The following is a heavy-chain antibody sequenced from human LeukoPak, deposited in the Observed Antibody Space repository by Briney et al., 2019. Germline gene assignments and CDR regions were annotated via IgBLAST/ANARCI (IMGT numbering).Heavy chain of an antibody. CDR3: ARLRCDVTSCFGKYYFDH. J-gene: IGHJ4*02. D-gene: IGHD2-2*01. CDR2: VNGDSSYI. CDR1: GFTFSAFP. Sequence: KPGGSLRLSCAASGFTFSAFPLKWVRQAPGKGLEWVSSVNGDSSYIYYADSVKGRFTIARDNARNSLHLQMNSLRAEDTAVYYCARLRCDVTSCFGKYYFDHWGQGTLVTVSS. V-gene: IGHV3-21*01.